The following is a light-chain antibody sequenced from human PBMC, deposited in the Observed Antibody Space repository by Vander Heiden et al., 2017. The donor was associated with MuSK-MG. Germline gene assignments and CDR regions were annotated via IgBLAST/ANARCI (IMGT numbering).Light chain of an antibody. CDR1: QGVSSY. J-gene: IGKJ2*01. Sequence: DIQITQSPPSLSSSLGHTVTIPCRARQGVSSYLAWYQQKPGKAPKSLIYAASKLQSGVPAKFSGSGSGRDFTLTISSLQAEDFATYYCQQYYGSPYTFAQGTKVEIK. V-gene: IGKV1-16*02. CDR2: AAS. CDR3: QQYYGSPYT.